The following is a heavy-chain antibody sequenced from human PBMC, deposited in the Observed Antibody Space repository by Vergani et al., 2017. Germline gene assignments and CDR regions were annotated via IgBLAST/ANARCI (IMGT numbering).Heavy chain of an antibody. Sequence: QVQLQESGPGLVKPSETLSLTCAVSGYSISSGYYWGWIRQPPGKGLEWIGSIYHSGSTYYNPSLKSRVTMSVDTSKNQFSLELSAVTAADTAVYYCAGATYVSGSYDGVAWARGTLIIVSS. CDR3: AGATYVSGSYDGVA. V-gene: IGHV4-38-2*01. CDR1: GYSISSGYY. D-gene: IGHD3-10*01. CDR2: IYHSGST. J-gene: IGHJ5*02.